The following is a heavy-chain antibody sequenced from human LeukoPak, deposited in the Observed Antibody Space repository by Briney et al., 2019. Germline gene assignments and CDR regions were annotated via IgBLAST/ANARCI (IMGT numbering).Heavy chain of an antibody. CDR2: ISGSGGST. Sequence: GGSLRLSCAASGFTFSSYGMSWVRQAPGKGLEWVSAISGSGGSTYYADSVKGRFTISRDNSKDTLYLQMNSLRAEDTAVYYCAKAFDRGYSYGSHYWGQGTLVTVSS. D-gene: IGHD5-18*01. J-gene: IGHJ4*02. V-gene: IGHV3-23*01. CDR3: AKAFDRGYSYGSHY. CDR1: GFTFSSYG.